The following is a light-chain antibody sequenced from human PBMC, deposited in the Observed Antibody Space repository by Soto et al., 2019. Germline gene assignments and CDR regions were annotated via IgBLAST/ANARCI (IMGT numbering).Light chain of an antibody. CDR2: QDT. Sequence: SSELTQPPSVSVSPGQTATISCSGDKLGDKYVCWYQQKPGQSPVMVMYQDTKRPSGIPERFSGSNSGNTATLTISGTQAMDEADYYCQAWDSSTVVFGGGTKLTVL. CDR1: KLGDKY. CDR3: QAWDSSTVV. V-gene: IGLV3-1*01. J-gene: IGLJ2*01.